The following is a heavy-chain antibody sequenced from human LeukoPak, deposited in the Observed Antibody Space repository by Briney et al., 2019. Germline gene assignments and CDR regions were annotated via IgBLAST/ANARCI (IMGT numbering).Heavy chain of an antibody. D-gene: IGHD2-8*01. J-gene: IGHJ4*02. CDR2: ISWDGGST. CDR3: ACTMTPDANY. CDR1: GFTFDDYT. Sequence: PGGSLRLSCAASGFTFDDYTMHWVRQAPGKGLEWVSLISWDGGSTYYADSVKGRFTISRDSSKNSLYLQMNSLRTEDTTLYYCACTMTPDANYWGQGTLVTVSS. V-gene: IGHV3-43*01.